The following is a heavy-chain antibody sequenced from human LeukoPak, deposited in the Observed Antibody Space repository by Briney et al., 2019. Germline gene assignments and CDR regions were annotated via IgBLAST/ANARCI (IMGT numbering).Heavy chain of an antibody. CDR1: GYTFTSYG. Sequence: GASVKVSCKASGYTFTSYGISWVRQAPGQGLEWMGWISAYNGNTNYAQKLQGRVTMTTDTSTSTAYMELRSLRSDDTAVYYCARDKIITGPREPWFDPWGQGTLVTVSS. CDR2: ISAYNGNT. CDR3: ARDKIITGPREPWFDP. V-gene: IGHV1-18*01. D-gene: IGHD1-20*01. J-gene: IGHJ5*02.